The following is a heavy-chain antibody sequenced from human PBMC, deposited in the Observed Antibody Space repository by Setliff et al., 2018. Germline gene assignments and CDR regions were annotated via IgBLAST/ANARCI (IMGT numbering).Heavy chain of an antibody. CDR1: GFTFSGYY. CDR2: IGESGNNI. J-gene: IGHJ4*02. D-gene: IGHD7-27*01. V-gene: IGHV3-11*04. Sequence: PGGSLRLSCAAPGFTFSGYYMQWVRQAPGKGLEWVPYIGESGNNIHYADSVKGRFTISRDNAKNSLYLQMNSLRAEDTAVYYCVRDLHWGFDYWGLGTLVTVSS. CDR3: VRDLHWGFDY.